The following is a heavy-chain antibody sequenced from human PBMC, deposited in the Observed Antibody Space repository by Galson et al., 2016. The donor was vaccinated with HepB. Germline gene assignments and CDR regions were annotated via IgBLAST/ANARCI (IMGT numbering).Heavy chain of an antibody. CDR3: ARSLNDFGVVIRSDYYAMDV. D-gene: IGHD3-3*01. CDR2: INPSGGST. CDR1: GYTLKSYY. J-gene: IGHJ6*02. V-gene: IGHV1-46*02. Sequence: SVKVSCKASGYTLKSYYMHWVRQAPGQRLEGMGIINPSGGSTTYAQRFQGRVTMTRDTSTSTVYMELSSLRSEDTAVYYCARSLNDFGVVIRSDYYAMDVWGQGTTVTGAS.